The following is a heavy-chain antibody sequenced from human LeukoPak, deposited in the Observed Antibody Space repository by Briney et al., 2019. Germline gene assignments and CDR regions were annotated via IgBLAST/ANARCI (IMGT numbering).Heavy chain of an antibody. CDR3: ASRPPSETYFGVFDY. J-gene: IGHJ4*02. D-gene: IGHD1-26*01. V-gene: IGHV3-48*04. CDR2: ITSSSSAI. Sequence: GGSLRLSCAASGFTFSSYSMNWVRQAPGKGLEWVSYITSSSSAIYYADSVKGRFTISRDNAKNSLYLQMNNLRAEDAALYYCASRPPSETYFGVFDYWGQGTLVTVSS. CDR1: GFTFSSYS.